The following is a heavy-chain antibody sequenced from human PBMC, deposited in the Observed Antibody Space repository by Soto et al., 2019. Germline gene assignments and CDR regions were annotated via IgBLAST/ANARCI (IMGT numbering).Heavy chain of an antibody. CDR3: ASFFNSGTYPTSYYYGMDV. CDR2: IIPIFGTA. J-gene: IGHJ6*04. Sequence: SVKVSCKASGGTFSSYAISWVLQAPGQGLEWMGGIIPIFGTANYAQKFQGRVTITADESTSTAYMELSSLRSEDTAVYYCASFFNSGTYPTSYYYGMDVWGKETTGTVSS. CDR1: GGTFSSYA. V-gene: IGHV1-69*13. D-gene: IGHD1-1*01.